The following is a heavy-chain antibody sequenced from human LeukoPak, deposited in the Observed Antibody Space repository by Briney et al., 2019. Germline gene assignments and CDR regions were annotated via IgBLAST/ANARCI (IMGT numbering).Heavy chain of an antibody. V-gene: IGHV4-30-4*08. CDR3: AREVVVPAASDAFDI. J-gene: IGHJ3*02. D-gene: IGHD2-2*01. CDR1: GVSISRGDYY. CDR2: IYYSGST. Sequence: SQTLSLTCTVSGVSISRGDYYWSWLPQPPVKGRVCIVYIYYSGSTYYNPSLKSRVTISVDTSKNQFSLKLSSVTAADTAVYYCAREVVVPAASDAFDIWGQGTMVTVPS.